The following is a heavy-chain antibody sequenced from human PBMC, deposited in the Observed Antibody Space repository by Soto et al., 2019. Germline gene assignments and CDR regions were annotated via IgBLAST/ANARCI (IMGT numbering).Heavy chain of an antibody. CDR3: ARHDGFSSGWIIDY. CDR2: IYYSGST. J-gene: IGHJ4*01. Sequence: SETLSLTCTVSGGSISSGDYYWSWIRQPPGKGLEWIGYIYYSGSTYYNPSLKSRVTISVDTSNNQLSLKLRSVTAADTAVYYCARHDGFSSGWIIDYWGHGTLVTVSS. V-gene: IGHV4-30-4*01. CDR1: GGSISSGDYY. D-gene: IGHD6-19*01.